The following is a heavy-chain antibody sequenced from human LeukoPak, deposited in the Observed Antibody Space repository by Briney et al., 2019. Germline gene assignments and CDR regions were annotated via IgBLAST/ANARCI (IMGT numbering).Heavy chain of an antibody. V-gene: IGHV4-4*07. CDR3: ARQTAYGDYAVDYYYYGMDV. J-gene: IGHJ6*02. D-gene: IGHD4-17*01. CDR2: IYTSGST. Sequence: SETLSLTCTVSGGSISSYYWSWIRQPAGKGLEWIGRIYTSGSTNYNPYLKSRVTMSVDTSKNQFSLKLSSVTAADTAVYYCARQTAYGDYAVDYYYYGMDVWGQGTTVTVSS. CDR1: GGSISSYY.